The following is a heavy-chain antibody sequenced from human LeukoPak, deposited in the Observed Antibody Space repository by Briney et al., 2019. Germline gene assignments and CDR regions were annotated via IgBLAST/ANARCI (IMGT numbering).Heavy chain of an antibody. CDR1: GFTFSGYS. V-gene: IGHV3-21*01. CDR2: ISSSSSYI. CDR3: ARVSGFSHDAFDI. D-gene: IGHD6-25*01. Sequence: GGSLRLSCAASGFTFSGYSMNWVRQAPGKGLEWVSSISSSSSYIYYADSVKGRFTISRDNAKNSLYLQMNSLRAEDTAVYYCARVSGFSHDAFDIWGQGTMVTVSS. J-gene: IGHJ3*02.